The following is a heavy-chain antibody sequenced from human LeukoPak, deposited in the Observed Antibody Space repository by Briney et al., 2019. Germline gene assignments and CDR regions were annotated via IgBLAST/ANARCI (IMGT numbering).Heavy chain of an antibody. CDR3: ARDRHYYYMDV. CDR2: IYANGNT. Sequence: SETLSLTCAVYGGSFSGYYWSWIRQPAGKGLEWIGRIYANGNTNYNPSLKSRVTMSVATSKNQFSLKLSSVTAADTAVYYCARDRHYYYMDVWGKGTTVTISS. V-gene: IGHV4-4*07. CDR1: GGSFSGYY. J-gene: IGHJ6*03.